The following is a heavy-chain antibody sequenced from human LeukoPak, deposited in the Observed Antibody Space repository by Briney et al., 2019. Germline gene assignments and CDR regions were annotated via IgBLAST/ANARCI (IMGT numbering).Heavy chain of an antibody. Sequence: SETLSLTCTVSGGPISSYYWSWIRQPPGKGLEWIGYIYYSGSTNYNPSLKSRVTISVDTSKNQFSLKLSSVTAADTAVYYCARRSEYSSGWGYYFDYWGQGTLVTVSS. CDR2: IYYSGST. CDR1: GGPISSYY. D-gene: IGHD6-19*01. V-gene: IGHV4-59*08. CDR3: ARRSEYSSGWGYYFDY. J-gene: IGHJ4*02.